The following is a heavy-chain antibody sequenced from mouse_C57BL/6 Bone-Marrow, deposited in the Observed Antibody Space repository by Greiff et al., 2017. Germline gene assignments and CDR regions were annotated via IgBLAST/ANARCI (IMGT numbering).Heavy chain of an antibody. J-gene: IGHJ3*01. V-gene: IGHV1-80*01. D-gene: IGHD2-2*01. CDR1: GYAFSRYW. CDR3: ATGLYYGYETWFAY. CDR2: IYPGDGDT. Sequence: QVQLQQSGAELVKPGASVKISCKASGYAFSRYWMNWVKQRPGKGLEWIGQIYPGDGDTNYNGKFKGKATLTVDKSSSTAYMPLSSLTSEDSAVYFCATGLYYGYETWFAYWGQGTLVTVSA.